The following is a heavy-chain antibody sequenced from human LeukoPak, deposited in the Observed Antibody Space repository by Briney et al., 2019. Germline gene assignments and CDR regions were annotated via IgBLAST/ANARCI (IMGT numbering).Heavy chain of an antibody. Sequence: GSLRLSCAASGFTFSHFWMSWVRQAPGKGLEWIGYIYYSGSTNYNPSLKSRVTISVDTSKNQFSLKLSSVTAADTAVYYCASSAPTYYYDSSGYLYAFDIWGQGTMVTVSS. D-gene: IGHD3-22*01. CDR3: ASSAPTYYYDSSGYLYAFDI. CDR1: GFTFSHFW. J-gene: IGHJ3*02. CDR2: IYYSGST. V-gene: IGHV4-59*01.